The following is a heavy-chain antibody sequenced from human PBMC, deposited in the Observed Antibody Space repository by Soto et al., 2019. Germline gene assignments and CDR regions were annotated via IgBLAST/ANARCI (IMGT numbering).Heavy chain of an antibody. CDR1: GGSFSGIY. CDR2: INHSGST. CDR3: ARGPGYSYGYSVYYYYYGMDV. D-gene: IGHD5-18*01. Sequence: QVQLQQWGAGLLKPSETLSLTCVVYGGSFSGIYWSWIRQPPGKGLEWIGEINHSGSTNYSPSLESRVTISRDTSNNQFSLKLSSVTAADTAVYYCARGPGYSYGYSVYYYYYGMDVWGQGTTVTVSS. V-gene: IGHV4-34*01. J-gene: IGHJ6*02.